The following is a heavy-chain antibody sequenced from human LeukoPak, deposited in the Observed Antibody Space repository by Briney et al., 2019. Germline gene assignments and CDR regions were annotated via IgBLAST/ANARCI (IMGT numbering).Heavy chain of an antibody. V-gene: IGHV3-9*03. J-gene: IGHJ4*02. CDR3: AKGSCSSTSCPLDY. CDR2: ISWNSGSI. CDR1: GFTFDDYA. D-gene: IGHD2-2*01. Sequence: GGSLRLSCAASGFTFDDYAMHWVRQAPGKGLEWVSGISWNSGSIGYADSVKSRFTISRDNAKNSLYLQMNSLRAEDMALYYCAKGSCSSTSCPLDYWGQGTLVTVSS.